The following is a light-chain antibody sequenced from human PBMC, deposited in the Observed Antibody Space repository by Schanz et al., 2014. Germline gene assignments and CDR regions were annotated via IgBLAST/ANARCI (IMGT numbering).Light chain of an antibody. CDR2: DVS. CDR1: SSAVGGYNY. V-gene: IGLV2-14*01. Sequence: QSALTQPASVSGSPGQSITISCTGTSSAVGGYNYVSWYQQHPGKAPKLMIYDVSNRPSGVSNRFSGSKSANTASLTISGLQAEDEADYYCSSYTSSITLAVFGGGTKLTVL. CDR3: SSYTSSITLAV. J-gene: IGLJ3*02.